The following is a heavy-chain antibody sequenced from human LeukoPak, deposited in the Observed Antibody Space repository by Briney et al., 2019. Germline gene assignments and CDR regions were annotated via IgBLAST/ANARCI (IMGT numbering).Heavy chain of an antibody. V-gene: IGHV1-2*02. Sequence: ASVKVSCKASGYTFTGYYMHWVRQAPGQGLEWMGWINPNNGVTHYAQKFQGRVTMTRDTSISTAYMELNRLGSDDTAVYYCAKEIYGDSTGGRFQHWGQGTLVTVSS. CDR1: GYTFTGYY. J-gene: IGHJ1*01. D-gene: IGHD4-17*01. CDR2: INPNNGVT. CDR3: AKEIYGDSTGGRFQH.